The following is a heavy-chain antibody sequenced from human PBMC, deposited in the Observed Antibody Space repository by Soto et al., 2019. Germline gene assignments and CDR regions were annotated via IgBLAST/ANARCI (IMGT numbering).Heavy chain of an antibody. D-gene: IGHD4-17*01. J-gene: IGHJ4*02. V-gene: IGHV4-34*01. Sequence: QVQLQQWGAGLLKPSETLSLTCAVYGGSFSGYYWSWIRQPPGKGLEWMGEINHSGSTNYNPSLKSRVTRSVDTSKNQFSLQLSSVTAADTAVYYCARGTGGPRYGDYGNFYYYWGQGTLVTVSS. CDR3: ARGTGGPRYGDYGNFYYY. CDR1: GGSFSGYY. CDR2: INHSGST.